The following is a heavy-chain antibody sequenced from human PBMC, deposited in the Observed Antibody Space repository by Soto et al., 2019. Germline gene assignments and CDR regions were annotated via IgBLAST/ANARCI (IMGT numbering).Heavy chain of an antibody. J-gene: IGHJ6*02. Sequence: GESLKISCKGSGYSFTSNWIGWARQMPGKGLEWMGIINPGDSDTTYSPSFQGQVTISADKSLSTAYLQWSSLKASDTAMYYCARFSYCGGDCYLPYYYGMDVWGQGTTVTVSS. CDR3: ARFSYCGGDCYLPYYYGMDV. CDR1: GYSFTSNW. D-gene: IGHD2-21*02. CDR2: INPGDSDT. V-gene: IGHV5-51*01.